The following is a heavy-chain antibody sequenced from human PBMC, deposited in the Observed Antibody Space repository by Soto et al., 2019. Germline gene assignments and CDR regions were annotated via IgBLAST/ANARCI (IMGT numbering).Heavy chain of an antibody. CDR2: IYWDDDK. V-gene: IGHV2-5*02. CDR1: AFSLSTGGVG. D-gene: IGHD2-21*02. J-gene: IGHJ6*02. CDR3: IQSRCGGDCLQSYASYYYYGMDV. Sequence: QITLKESGPTLVKPTQTLTLTCTFSAFSLSTGGVGVGWIRQPPGKALEWLALIYWDDDKRYSPYLRSRLTITKDNSKSQVVLTMANTDPVDTATYYCIQSRCGGDCLQSYASYYYYGMDVWGQGTTVTVSS.